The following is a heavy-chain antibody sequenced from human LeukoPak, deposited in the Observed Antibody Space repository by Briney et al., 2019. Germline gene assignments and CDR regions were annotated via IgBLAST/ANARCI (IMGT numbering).Heavy chain of an antibody. V-gene: IGHV4-4*07. D-gene: IGHD6-19*01. CDR1: GGSISSYY. J-gene: IGHJ5*02. CDR3: ARQRGAGYSSGWYWWFDP. Sequence: PSETLSLTCTVSGGSISSYYWSWIRQPAGKGLEWIGRIYTSGSTNYNPSLKSRVTMSVDTSKNQFSLKLSSVTAADTAVYYCARQRGAGYSSGWYWWFDPWGQGTLVTVSS. CDR2: IYTSGST.